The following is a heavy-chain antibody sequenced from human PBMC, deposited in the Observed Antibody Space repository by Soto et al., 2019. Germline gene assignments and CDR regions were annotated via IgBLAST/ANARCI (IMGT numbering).Heavy chain of an antibody. CDR3: ARQQSIVVVTAKFPPYYYGMDV. D-gene: IGHD2-21*02. Sequence: GESLKISCKGSGYSFTTYWISWVRQMPGKGLEWMGRIDPSDSYTNYSPSFQGHVTISTDKSISTAYLQWSNLKASDTAMYYCARQQSIVVVTAKFPPYYYGMDVWGQGTTVTVSS. V-gene: IGHV5-10-1*01. CDR2: IDPSDSYT. CDR1: GYSFTTYW. J-gene: IGHJ6*02.